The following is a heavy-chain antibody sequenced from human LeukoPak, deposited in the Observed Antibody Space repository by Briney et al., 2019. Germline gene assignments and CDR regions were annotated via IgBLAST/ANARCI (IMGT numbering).Heavy chain of an antibody. CDR1: GFTFSSYA. CDR3: AKGGPPTYYDILTGPDY. D-gene: IGHD3-9*01. J-gene: IGHJ4*02. V-gene: IGHV3-23*01. Sequence: GGSLRLSCAASGFTFSSYAMSWVRQAPGKGLEWVSTISGSGGRTYYVDSVKGRFTIFRDNSKNTMHLQMKTLRAEDTAVYYCAKGGPPTYYDILTGPDYWGQGTLVTVSS. CDR2: ISGSGGRT.